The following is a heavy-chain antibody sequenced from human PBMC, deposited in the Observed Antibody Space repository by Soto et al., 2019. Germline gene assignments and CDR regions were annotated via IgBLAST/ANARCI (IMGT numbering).Heavy chain of an antibody. J-gene: IGHJ4*02. Sequence: NPSETLSLTCTVSGASITTCDYYWGWVRQPPGKGLAWIGSICSTGTTYYNPSLKSRVTISVDTSRNQFSLRLSSVTAADTARYYCARHRRETGTYAQPLDYWGRGTLVTVSS. CDR3: ARHRRETGTYAQPLDY. CDR1: GASITTCDYY. V-gene: IGHV4-39*01. CDR2: ICSTGTT. D-gene: IGHD1-1*01.